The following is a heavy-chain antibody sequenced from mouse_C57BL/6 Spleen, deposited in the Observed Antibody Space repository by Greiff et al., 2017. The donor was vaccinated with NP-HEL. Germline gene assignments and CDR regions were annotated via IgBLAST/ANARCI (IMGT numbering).Heavy chain of an antibody. V-gene: IGHV1-52*01. CDR3: ALYYGNYSDY. Sequence: QVQLKQSGAELVRPGSSVKLSCKASGYTFTSYWMHWVKQRPIQGLEWIGNIDPSDSETHYNQKFKDKATLTVDKSSSTAYMQLSSLTSEDSAVYYCALYYGNYSDYWGQGTTLTVSS. CDR2: IDPSDSET. J-gene: IGHJ2*01. CDR1: GYTFTSYW. D-gene: IGHD2-1*01.